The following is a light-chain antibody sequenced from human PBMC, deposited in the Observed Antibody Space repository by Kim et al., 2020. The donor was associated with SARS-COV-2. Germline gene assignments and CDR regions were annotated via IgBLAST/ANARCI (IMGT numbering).Light chain of an antibody. Sequence: DIQMTQSPSAMSASVGDRVTITCRASQGIGNYLVWFQQKPGKIPKRLMYAASSLQSGVPSRFSGSGSGTEFTLTISSLQPEDFATYYCLQHNIYPWTFGQGTKVDIK. CDR2: AAS. CDR3: LQHNIYPWT. J-gene: IGKJ1*01. V-gene: IGKV1-17*03. CDR1: QGIGNY.